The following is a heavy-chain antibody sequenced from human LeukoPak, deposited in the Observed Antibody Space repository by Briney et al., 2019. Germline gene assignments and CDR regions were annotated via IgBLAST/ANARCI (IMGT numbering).Heavy chain of an antibody. CDR2: ISSSSSYI. Sequence: GGSLRLSCAASGFTFSSYSMNWVRQAPGKGLEWVSSISSSSSYIYYADSVKGRFTIFRDNAKNSLYLQMNSLRAEDTAVYYCARVDIVVVPAANNYYYYGMDVWGQGTTVTVSS. CDR1: GFTFSSYS. J-gene: IGHJ6*02. CDR3: ARVDIVVVPAANNYYYYGMDV. D-gene: IGHD2-2*01. V-gene: IGHV3-21*01.